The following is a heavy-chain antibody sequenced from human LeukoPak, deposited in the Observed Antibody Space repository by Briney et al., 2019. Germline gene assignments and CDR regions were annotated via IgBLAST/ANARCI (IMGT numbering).Heavy chain of an antibody. J-gene: IGHJ6*02. CDR3: AKAHYVGYYYYYGMDV. CDR1: GFTFSSYA. CDR2: ISGSGGST. D-gene: IGHD4-17*01. V-gene: IGHV3-23*01. Sequence: PGGSLRLSCAASGFTFSSYAMSWVRQAPGKGLEWVSAISGSGGSTYYADSVKGRFTISRDNSKNTLYLQMNSLRAEDTAVYYCAKAHYVGYYYYYGMDVWGQGTTVTVSS.